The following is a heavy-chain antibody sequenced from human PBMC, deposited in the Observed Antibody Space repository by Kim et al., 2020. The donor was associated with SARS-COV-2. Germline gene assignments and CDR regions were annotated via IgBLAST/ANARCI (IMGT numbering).Heavy chain of an antibody. CDR1: GFTFSSYA. J-gene: IGHJ4*02. CDR3: AKARSYTSGWYGEYY. CDR2: ISGSADSK. Sequence: GGSLRLSCAASGFTFSSYAMSWVRQAPGKGLEWVSAISGSADSKYYADSVKGRFTISRDNSKNTLYLQMNSVRADDTAVYYCAKARSYTSGWYGEYYWGQGTLVTVSS. V-gene: IGHV3-23*01. D-gene: IGHD6-19*01.